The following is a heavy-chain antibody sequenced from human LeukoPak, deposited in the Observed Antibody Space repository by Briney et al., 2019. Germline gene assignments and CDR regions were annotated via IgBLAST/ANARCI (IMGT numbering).Heavy chain of an antibody. J-gene: IGHJ6*03. D-gene: IGHD2-15*01. CDR1: GGSISSYY. V-gene: IGHV4-59*01. Sequence: SETLSLTCTVSGGSISSYYWSWIRQSPGKGLEWIGYIYYSGSTNYNPSLKSRVTISVDTSKNQFSLKLRSVTAADTAVYYCARTTEGYCRGRSCYSYYYYMDVWGKGTTVTVSS. CDR2: IYYSGST. CDR3: ARTTEGYCRGRSCYSYYYYMDV.